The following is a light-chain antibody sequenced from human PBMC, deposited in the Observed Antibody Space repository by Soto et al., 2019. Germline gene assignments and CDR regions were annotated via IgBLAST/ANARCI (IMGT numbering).Light chain of an antibody. CDR3: QQYNNWPSKT. J-gene: IGKJ1*01. V-gene: IGKV3-20*01. CDR2: TTS. Sequence: EIVLTQSPGTLSLSPGERATLSCRSSQSISVTYLAWYQQKPGQAPRLLIYTTSIRATGIPDRFSGSGSGTDFTLTISSLQSEDFAVYYCQQYNNWPSKTFGQGTKVDIK. CDR1: QSISVTY.